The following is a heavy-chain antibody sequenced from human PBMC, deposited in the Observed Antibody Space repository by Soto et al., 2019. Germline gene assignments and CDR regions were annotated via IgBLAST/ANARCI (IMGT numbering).Heavy chain of an antibody. D-gene: IGHD2-15*01. J-gene: IGHJ3*02. CDR3: AASWGAILSNPDDAFDI. CDR1: GYTFTSYY. V-gene: IGHV1-46*01. CDR2: INPSGGST. Sequence: ASVKVSCKASGYTFTSYYMHWVRQAPGQGLEWMGIINPSGGSTSYAQKFQGRVTMTRDTSTSTVYMELSSLRSEDTAVYYCAASWGAILSNPDDAFDIWGQGTMVTVSS.